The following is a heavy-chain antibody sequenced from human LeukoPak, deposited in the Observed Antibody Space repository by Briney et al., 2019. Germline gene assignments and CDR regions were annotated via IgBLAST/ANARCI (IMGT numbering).Heavy chain of an antibody. CDR3: ARRAFSSGYYYFDY. V-gene: IGHV4-59*08. D-gene: IGHD3-22*01. J-gene: IGHJ4*02. CDR1: GGSISSYY. Sequence: SETLSLTCTVSGGSISSYYWSWIRQPPGQGLEWIGYIYYSGSTNYNPSLKSRVTISVDTSKNQFSLKLSSVTAADTAVYYCARRAFSSGYYYFDYWGQGTLVTVSS. CDR2: IYYSGST.